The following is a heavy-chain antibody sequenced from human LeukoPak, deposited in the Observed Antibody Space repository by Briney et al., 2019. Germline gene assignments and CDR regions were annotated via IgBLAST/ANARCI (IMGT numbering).Heavy chain of an antibody. D-gene: IGHD6-19*01. V-gene: IGHV1-2*04. J-gene: IGHJ6*02. CDR1: GYTFTSYA. CDR2: INPNSGGT. CDR3: ARERSDIAVAGTSALDYYYYGMDV. Sequence: ASVKVSCKASGYTFTSYAMNWVRQAPGQGLEWMGWINPNSGGTNYAQKFQGWVTMTRDTSISTAYMELSRLRSDDTAVYYCARERSDIAVAGTSALDYYYYGMDVWGQGTTVTVSS.